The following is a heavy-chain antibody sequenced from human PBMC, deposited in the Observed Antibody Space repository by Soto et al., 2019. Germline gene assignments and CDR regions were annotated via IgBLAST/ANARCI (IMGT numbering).Heavy chain of an antibody. J-gene: IGHJ4*02. CDR1: GGSISSGGYY. D-gene: IGHD3-9*01. CDR3: ARQDYDILTGYTFDY. Sequence: SETLSLTCTVSGGSISSGGYYWSWIHQHPGKGLEWIGYIYYSGSTYYNPSLKSRVTISVDTSKNQFSLKLSSVTAADTAVYHCARQDYDILTGYTFDYWGQGTLVTVSS. CDR2: IYYSGST. V-gene: IGHV4-31*03.